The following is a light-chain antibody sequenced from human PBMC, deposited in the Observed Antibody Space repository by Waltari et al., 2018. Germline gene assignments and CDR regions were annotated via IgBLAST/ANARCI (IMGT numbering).Light chain of an antibody. Sequence: DIVVTQSPLSLPVTPGEPASISCRSSQSLLHSNGNSFLDWYLQKPGQSPQLLIYLGSNRASGVPDRFSGSGSGTDFTLKISRVEAEDVGVYYCMQALQVVWTFGPGTKVEIK. CDR1: QSLLHSNGNSF. CDR3: MQALQVVWT. V-gene: IGKV2-28*01. J-gene: IGKJ1*01. CDR2: LGS.